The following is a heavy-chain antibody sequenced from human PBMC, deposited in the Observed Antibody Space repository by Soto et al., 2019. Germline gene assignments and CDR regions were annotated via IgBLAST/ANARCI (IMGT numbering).Heavy chain of an antibody. Sequence: QVQLVQSGAEVKKPGASVKVSCKASGYTFTSYDINWVRQATGQGLEWMGWTNKNSGNTGYEQKFQGRVTMTRNTSKSTAYMELSSLRSEDTAVYYCGLDYGDCSFDPWGQGTLVTVSS. V-gene: IGHV1-8*01. CDR1: GYTFTSYD. CDR2: TNKNSGNT. J-gene: IGHJ5*02. CDR3: GLDYGDCSFDP. D-gene: IGHD4-17*01.